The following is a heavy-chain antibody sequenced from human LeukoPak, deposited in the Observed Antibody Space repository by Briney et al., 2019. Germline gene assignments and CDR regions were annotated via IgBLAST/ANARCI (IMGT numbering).Heavy chain of an antibody. Sequence: SETLSLTCAIYGESFSGYFCNWIRQPPGKGLEWIGEINHSGSTSNHNPSLKSRVTMSVDTSKNQFSLKLSSVTAADTAVYYCARKSGYARDYWGQGNLVTVSS. D-gene: IGHD5-12*01. J-gene: IGHJ4*02. CDR1: GESFSGYF. CDR3: ARKSGYARDY. V-gene: IGHV4-34*01. CDR2: INHSGSTS.